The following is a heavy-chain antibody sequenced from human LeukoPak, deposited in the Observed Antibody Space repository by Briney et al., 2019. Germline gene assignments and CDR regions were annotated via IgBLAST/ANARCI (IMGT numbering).Heavy chain of an antibody. J-gene: IGHJ4*02. CDR3: AREGYSGSYGVIDY. V-gene: IGHV3-20*04. D-gene: IGHD1-26*01. CDR1: GFTFDDYG. Sequence: GGSLRLSCAASGFTFDDYGMSWVRQAPGKGLEWVSGINWNGGSTGYADTVKGRFTISRDNAKNSLYLQMNSLRAEDTALYYCAREGYSGSYGVIDYWGQGTLVTVSS. CDR2: INWNGGST.